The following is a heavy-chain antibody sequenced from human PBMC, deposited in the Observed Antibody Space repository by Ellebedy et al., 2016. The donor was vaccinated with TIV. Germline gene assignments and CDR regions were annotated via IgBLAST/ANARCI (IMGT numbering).Heavy chain of an antibody. D-gene: IGHD2-2*01. V-gene: IGHV2-70*04. CDR3: ARHIVVVPAAMTYGMDV. Sequence: SGPTLVXPTQTLTLTCTFSGFSLSTSGMRVSWIRQPPGKALEWLARIDWDDDKFYSTSLKTRLTISKDTSKNQVVLTMTNMDPVDTATYYCARHIVVVPAAMTYGMDVWGQGTTVTVSS. CDR1: GFSLSTSGMR. CDR2: IDWDDDK. J-gene: IGHJ6*02.